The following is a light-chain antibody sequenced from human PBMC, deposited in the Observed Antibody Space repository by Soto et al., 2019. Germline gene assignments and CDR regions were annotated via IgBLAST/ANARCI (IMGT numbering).Light chain of an antibody. CDR2: EVV. CDR3: KSYAGSNTYV. CDR1: KNDIGVYDF. Sequence: QSALTQPPSASGSPGQSVTISCTGTKNDIGVYDFVSWYQHHPGNAPRLIIYEVVQRPSGVPDRFSGSKSGNTASLTVSGLPAADEADYFCKSYAGSNTYVFGSGTKLTVL. V-gene: IGLV2-8*01. J-gene: IGLJ1*01.